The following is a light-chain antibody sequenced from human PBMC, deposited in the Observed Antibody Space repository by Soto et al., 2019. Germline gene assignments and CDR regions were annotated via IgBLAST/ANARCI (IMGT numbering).Light chain of an antibody. CDR1: QSITSSH. J-gene: IGKJ2*01. Sequence: DIVLTQSPGTLSLSPGERATLSCRASQSITSSHLAWYQQKPGQAPRLLIYDISRRATGIPARCSGSASGTEVTLTVSRLEPADVAVYFCQHYGDSPLYTFGQGTKMEIK. CDR2: DIS. CDR3: QHYGDSPLYT. V-gene: IGKV3-20*01.